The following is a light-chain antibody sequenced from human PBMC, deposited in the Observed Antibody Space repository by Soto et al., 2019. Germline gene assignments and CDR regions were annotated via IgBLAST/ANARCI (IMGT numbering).Light chain of an antibody. CDR1: QSVRTY. Sequence: ESVLTQSPLTLSLSPGERATLSCRASQSVRTYLAWYQVKPGQAPRLLIYDASRRASGVPARFSGSGSGTDFTLTISSLEPEDFAVYYCHQRKSWPRTFGQGTKVDIK. CDR3: HQRKSWPRT. CDR2: DAS. V-gene: IGKV3-11*01. J-gene: IGKJ1*01.